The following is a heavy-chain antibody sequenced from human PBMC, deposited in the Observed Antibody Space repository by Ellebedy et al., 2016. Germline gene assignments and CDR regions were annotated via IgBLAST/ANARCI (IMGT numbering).Heavy chain of an antibody. CDR2: IYTSGST. CDR1: GGSISSYY. J-gene: IGHJ4*02. D-gene: IGHD3-3*01. CDR3: ARDAPYYDFWSGPWD. V-gene: IGHV4-4*07. Sequence: SETLSLXXTVSGGSISSYYWSWIRQPAEKGLEWIGRIYTSGSTNYNPSLKSRVTMSVDTSKNQFSLKLSSVTAADTAVYYCARDAPYYDFWSGPWDWGQGTLVTVSS.